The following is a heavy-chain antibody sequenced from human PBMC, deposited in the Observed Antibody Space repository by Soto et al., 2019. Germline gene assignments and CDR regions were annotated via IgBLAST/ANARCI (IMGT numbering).Heavy chain of an antibody. CDR3: ARGLPNFSSFDS. Sequence: EVQLVESGGGLVQPGESLRLSCAASGFTFSSYWMHWIRQAPGKGLVWVARVSSDGSSTVYANSVTGRLTISRDNAKHTRYLQMNSLGDEDTAVYYCARGLPNFSSFDSWGQGTLVTVSS. V-gene: IGHV3-74*01. J-gene: IGHJ4*02. CDR2: VSSDGSST. D-gene: IGHD5-12*01. CDR1: GFTFSSYW.